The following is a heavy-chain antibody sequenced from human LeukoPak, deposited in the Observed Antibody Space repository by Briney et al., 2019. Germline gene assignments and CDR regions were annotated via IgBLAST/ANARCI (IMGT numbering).Heavy chain of an antibody. J-gene: IGHJ4*02. V-gene: IGHV3-21*01. D-gene: IGHD2-15*01. CDR3: ARGGIYCSSISCYYFDY. Sequence: GGSLRLSCAASGFAFSSYSLTWVRQAPGKGLEWVSSFSSSGSYIYYADSVRGRFTISRDNAKKSLHLQMNSLRAEDTAVYYCARGGIYCSSISCYYFDYWGQGTLVTVSS. CDR2: FSSSGSYI. CDR1: GFAFSSYS.